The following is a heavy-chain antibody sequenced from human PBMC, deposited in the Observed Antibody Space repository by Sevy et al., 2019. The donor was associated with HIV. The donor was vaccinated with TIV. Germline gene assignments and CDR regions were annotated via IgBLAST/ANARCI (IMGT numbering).Heavy chain of an antibody. CDR2: IKSKADGGTP. J-gene: IGHJ4*02. CDR1: GFIFSNAW. D-gene: IGHD1-26*01. V-gene: IGHV3-15*01. CDR3: GYSEYGYYYDY. Sequence: GGSLRLSCGASGFIFSNAWMSWVRQAPGKGLEWVGRIKSKADGGTPDYAAPVKGTFTISRDDSINTLYLQMNSLRTDDTAVYYCGYSEYGYYYDYWSQGTLVTVSS.